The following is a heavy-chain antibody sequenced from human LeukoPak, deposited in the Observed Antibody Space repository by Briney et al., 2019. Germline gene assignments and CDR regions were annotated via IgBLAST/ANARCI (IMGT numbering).Heavy chain of an antibody. V-gene: IGHV3-30*03. CDR1: GFTFSRHG. D-gene: IGHD3-3*01. Sequence: GGSLRLSCASSGFTFSRHGMHWVRQAPGRGLEWVAIISNDGSRKYYAHSVEGRFTISRDNSKNTLYLQMDSLRAEDTAVYYCARDRAWNYFDYWGQGTLVTVSS. CDR2: ISNDGSRK. J-gene: IGHJ4*02. CDR3: ARDRAWNYFDY.